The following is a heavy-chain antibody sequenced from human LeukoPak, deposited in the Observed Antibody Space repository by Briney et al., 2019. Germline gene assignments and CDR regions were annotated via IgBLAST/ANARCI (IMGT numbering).Heavy chain of an antibody. CDR2: ITSSGPDI. V-gene: IGHV3-21*01. CDR3: ARDLGYGSIGLYHYFAS. J-gene: IGHJ4*02. Sequence: GGSLRLSCAASGFTFSSYAMSWVRQAPGKGLEWVSSITSSGPDIYYAESVKGRFTISRDNAKNSLYLQMDSLRAEETAVYYCARDLGYGSIGLYHYFASWGQGTLVTVSS. D-gene: IGHD3-22*01. CDR1: GFTFSSYA.